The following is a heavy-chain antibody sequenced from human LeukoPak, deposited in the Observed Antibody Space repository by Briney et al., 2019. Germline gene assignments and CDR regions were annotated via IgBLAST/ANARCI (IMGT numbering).Heavy chain of an antibody. D-gene: IGHD4-17*01. CDR1: GGSISSSSYY. CDR2: IYYSGST. CDR3: ASMYGDYAY. Sequence: NPSETLSLTCTVSGGSISSSSYYWGWIRQPPGKGLEWIGSIYYSGSTYYNPSLKSRVTISVDTSKNQFSLKLSSVTAADTAVYYCASMYGDYAYWGQGTLVTVSS. J-gene: IGHJ4*02. V-gene: IGHV4-39*01.